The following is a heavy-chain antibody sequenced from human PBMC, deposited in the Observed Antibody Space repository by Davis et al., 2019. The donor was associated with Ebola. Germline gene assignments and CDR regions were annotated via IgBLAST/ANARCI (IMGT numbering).Heavy chain of an antibody. CDR2: INHSGST. CDR1: GVSFSGYF. V-gene: IGHV4-34*01. D-gene: IGHD3-10*02. Sequence: SETLSLTCAVYGVSFSGYFWSWIRQPPGKGLEWMGEINHSGSTNYNPSLKSRVTILVDTSKNQFSLKLSSVTAADTAVYYCARTAYYYGRDAFDIWGQGRMVTVSS. J-gene: IGHJ3*02. CDR3: ARTAYYYGRDAFDI.